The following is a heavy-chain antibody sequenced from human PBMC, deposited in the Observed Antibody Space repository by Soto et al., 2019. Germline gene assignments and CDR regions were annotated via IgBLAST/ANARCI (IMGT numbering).Heavy chain of an antibody. D-gene: IGHD3-16*01. CDR1: GFTFSTSW. Sequence: EVQLVESGGGLVQPGGSLRLSCAASGFTFSTSWMHWVRQTPGKGLVWVSHINHDGSITNYADSAKGRFTISRDNAKNTLVLQITNLRAEDTSVYFCARDIGYGGNWGQGTLVTVSS. J-gene: IGHJ4*02. CDR3: ARDIGYGGN. V-gene: IGHV3-74*01. CDR2: INHDGSIT.